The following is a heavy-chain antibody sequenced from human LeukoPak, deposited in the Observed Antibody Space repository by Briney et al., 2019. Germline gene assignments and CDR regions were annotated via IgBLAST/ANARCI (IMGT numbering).Heavy chain of an antibody. J-gene: IGHJ5*02. CDR1: GGSISSSSYY. D-gene: IGHD5-18*01. V-gene: IGHV4-39*01. Sequence: SETLSLTCTVSGGSISSSSYYWGWIRQPPGKGLEWIGSIYYSGSTYYNPSLKSRVTISVDTSKHQFSLKLSSVTAADTAVYYCARPVHTGPWVDTAMASYSTWGQGTLVTVSS. CDR2: IYYSGST. CDR3: ARPVHTGPWVDTAMASYST.